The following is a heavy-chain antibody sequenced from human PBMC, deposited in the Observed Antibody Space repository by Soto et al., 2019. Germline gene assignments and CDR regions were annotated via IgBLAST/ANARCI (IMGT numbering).Heavy chain of an antibody. CDR1: GYTFTSYG. D-gene: IGHD6-13*01. V-gene: IGHV1-18*01. Sequence: QVQLVQSGAEVKKPGASVKFSCKASGYTFTSYGISWVRQAPGQGLEWMGWISAYNGNTNYAQKLQGRVTSTTDTSTSTANMEQRSPRSDDTAVYYCATVIAAAGSSPVEDYYYYYMDVWGKGTTVTVSS. CDR2: ISAYNGNT. CDR3: ATVIAAAGSSPVEDYYYYYMDV. J-gene: IGHJ6*03.